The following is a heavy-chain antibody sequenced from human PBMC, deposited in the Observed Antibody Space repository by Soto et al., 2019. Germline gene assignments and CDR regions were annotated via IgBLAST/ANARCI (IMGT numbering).Heavy chain of an antibody. D-gene: IGHD1-1*01. CDR1: EHTLTELS. Sequence: QVQLEQSGAEVKKPGASVKVSCKVSEHTLTELSMHWVRLAPGKGLEWMGGFDPEDGETISAQKFQGRVTMTEDTSTDSTYLELSSLRSEDTAVYYCAAGGTRWLHSPFDYWGQGTLVTISS. V-gene: IGHV1-24*01. CDR2: FDPEDGET. J-gene: IGHJ4*02. CDR3: AAGGTRWLHSPFDY.